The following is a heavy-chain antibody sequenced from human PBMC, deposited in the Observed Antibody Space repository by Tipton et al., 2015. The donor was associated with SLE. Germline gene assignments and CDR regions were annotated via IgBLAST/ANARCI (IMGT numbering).Heavy chain of an antibody. V-gene: IGHV4-39*07. J-gene: IGHJ6*03. CDR2: VYSTGGT. CDR1: GGSISSSPYH. Sequence: TLSLTCVVSGGSISSSPYHWGGIRQPPGKGLEGFGSVYSTGGTYRNPSLKSRVTVSLDTSNNQFSLKLSSVTAADTAVYYCARDVWGSYYYGSGSSYYYYMDVWGKGTTVTVSS. D-gene: IGHD3-10*01. CDR3: ARDVWGSYYYGSGSSYYYYMDV.